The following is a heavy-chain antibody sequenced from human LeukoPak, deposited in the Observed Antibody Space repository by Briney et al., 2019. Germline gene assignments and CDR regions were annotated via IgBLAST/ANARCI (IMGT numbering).Heavy chain of an antibody. CDR3: ARDYGFWTTYYYYGTDV. CDR1: GFTFSSYA. V-gene: IGHV3-64*01. Sequence: GGSLRLSCAASGFTFSSYAMHWVRQAPGKGLEYVSAISSNGGNTYYANSVEGRFTISRDNSKNTLYLQMGSLRAEDMAVYYCARDYGFWTTYYYYGTDVWGQGTTVTVSS. CDR2: ISSNGGNT. D-gene: IGHD3-3*01. J-gene: IGHJ6*02.